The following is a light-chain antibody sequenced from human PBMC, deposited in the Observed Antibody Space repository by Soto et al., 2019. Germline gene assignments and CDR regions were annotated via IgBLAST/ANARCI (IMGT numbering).Light chain of an antibody. CDR2: GAS. CDR3: QQYNNWPPWT. Sequence: EIVMTQSPATLSVSPGERATLSCRASQSVRSNLAWYQQKPGQAPRLLIYGASTRATGIPARFSGSGSGTEFTLTISGLQSEDFAVYYCQQYNNWPPWTFGQGTKVDIK. CDR1: QSVRSN. J-gene: IGKJ1*01. V-gene: IGKV3-15*01.